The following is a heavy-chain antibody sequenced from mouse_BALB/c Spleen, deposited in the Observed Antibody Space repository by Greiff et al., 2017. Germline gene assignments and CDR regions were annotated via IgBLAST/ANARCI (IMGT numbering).Heavy chain of an antibody. V-gene: IGHV1-74*01. CDR2: IDPYDSET. CDR3: GLLDAMDY. CDR1: GYTFTGYW. J-gene: IGHJ4*01. Sequence: QVHLLQPGAELVTPGASVKLSCTASGYTFTGYWMNWVKQRPGQGLEWIGRIDPYDSETHSNQKFKDKAILTVDKYSNTAYIHLSILTSEDSAVYYCGLLDAMDYWGQGTSVTVSS.